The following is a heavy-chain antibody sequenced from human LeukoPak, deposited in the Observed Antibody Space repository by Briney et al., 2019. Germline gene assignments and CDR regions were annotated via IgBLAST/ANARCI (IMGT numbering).Heavy chain of an antibody. J-gene: IGHJ4*02. Sequence: GGSLRLSCAASGFTFSFYWMHWVRQVRGQGLVWVSRINPGGSSTAYADSVKGRFTISRDNAKNTLYLQMDSLRADDTGVYYCARSNQADDYWGQGTLVTVSS. V-gene: IGHV3-74*01. CDR1: GFTFSFYW. CDR3: ARSNQADDY. CDR2: INPGGSST. D-gene: IGHD1-14*01.